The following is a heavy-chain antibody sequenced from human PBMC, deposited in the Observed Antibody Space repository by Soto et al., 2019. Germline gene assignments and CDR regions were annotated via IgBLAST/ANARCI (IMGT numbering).Heavy chain of an antibody. D-gene: IGHD5-18*01. CDR1: GFTFSSYS. V-gene: IGHV3-21*01. CDR2: ISSSSSYI. J-gene: IGHJ4*02. Sequence: EVQLVESGGVLVKPGGSLRLSCAASGFTFSSYSMNWFRQAPGKVLEWVSSISSSSSYIYYADSVKGRFTISRDNAKNSLYLQMNSLRAEDTAVYYCARDQPGYSYGYGLGYWGQGTLVTVSS. CDR3: ARDQPGYSYGYGLGY.